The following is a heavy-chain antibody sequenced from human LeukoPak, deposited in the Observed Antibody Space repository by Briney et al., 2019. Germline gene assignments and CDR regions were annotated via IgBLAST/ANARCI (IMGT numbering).Heavy chain of an antibody. CDR1: GGSFSGYY. CDR2: INHSGST. Sequence: SETLSLTCAVYGGSFSGYYWSWIRQPPGKGLEWIGKINHSGSTNYNPSLKSRVTISVDTSKNQFSLNLRSVTAADTAVYYCARGLVSSGSRYDYWGQGTLVTVSS. CDR3: ARGLVSSGSRYDY. V-gene: IGHV4-34*01. D-gene: IGHD2-15*01. J-gene: IGHJ4*02.